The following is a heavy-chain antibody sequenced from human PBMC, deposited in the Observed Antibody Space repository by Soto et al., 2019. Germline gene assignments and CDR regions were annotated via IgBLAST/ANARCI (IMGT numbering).Heavy chain of an antibody. Sequence: EVQLVESGGGLVQPGGSLRLSCAASGFTFSSYSMNWVRQAPGKGLEWVSYISSSSSTIYYADSVKGRFTISRDNAKNALYLQMHSLRAEDTAVYYCARALGSLGAYYDILPADRPPYYFDYWVQGTLVTVSS. D-gene: IGHD3-9*01. CDR1: GFTFSSYS. CDR3: ARALGSLGAYYDILPADRPPYYFDY. J-gene: IGHJ4*02. CDR2: ISSSSSTI. V-gene: IGHV3-48*01.